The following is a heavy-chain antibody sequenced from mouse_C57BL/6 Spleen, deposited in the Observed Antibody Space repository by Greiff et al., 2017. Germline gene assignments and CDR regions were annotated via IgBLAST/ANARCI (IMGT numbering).Heavy chain of an antibody. J-gene: IGHJ3*01. D-gene: IGHD5-1*01. CDR3: GREDEYSAWFAY. Sequence: EVKLVESGGGLVKPGGSLKLSCAASGFTFSSYAMSWVRQTPEKRLEWVATISDGGSYTYYPDNVKGRFTISRDNAKNNLYLQMSHLKSEDTAMYYCGREDEYSAWFAYWGQGTLVTVAA. V-gene: IGHV5-4*01. CDR2: ISDGGSYT. CDR1: GFTFSSYA.